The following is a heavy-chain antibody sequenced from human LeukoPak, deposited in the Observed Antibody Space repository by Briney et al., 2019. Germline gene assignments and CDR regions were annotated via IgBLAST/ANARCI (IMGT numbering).Heavy chain of an antibody. J-gene: IGHJ1*01. CDR3: ARDYSHSSGYYYGEYFQH. CDR1: GYTFTGYY. CDR2: INPNSGGT. V-gene: IGHV1-2*02. D-gene: IGHD3-22*01. Sequence: ASVKVSCKASGYTFTGYYMHWVRQAPGQGLEWMGWINPNSGGTNYAQKFQGRVTMTRDTSISTAYMELSKLRSDDTAVYYCARDYSHSSGYYYGEYFQHWGQGTLVTVSS.